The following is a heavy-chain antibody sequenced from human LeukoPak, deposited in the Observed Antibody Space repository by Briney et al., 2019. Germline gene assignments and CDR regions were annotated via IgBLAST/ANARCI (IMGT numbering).Heavy chain of an antibody. D-gene: IGHD4-17*01. J-gene: IGHJ4*02. Sequence: SETLSLTCTVSGGSISNYYWSWIRQPPGKGLERIGYIYYSGSTNYNPSLESRVTISVDTSKDQFSLKLSSVTAADTAVYYCATGDDYGDYFEYWGQGTLVTVSS. CDR2: IYYSGST. V-gene: IGHV4-59*08. CDR3: ATGDDYGDYFEY. CDR1: GGSISNYY.